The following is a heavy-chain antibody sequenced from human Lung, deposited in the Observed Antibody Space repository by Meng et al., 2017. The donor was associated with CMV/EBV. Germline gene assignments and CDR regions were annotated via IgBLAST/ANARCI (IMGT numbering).Heavy chain of an antibody. CDR2: ISSTGYL. V-gene: IGHV4-59*01. CDR1: GASISSNY. D-gene: IGHD1-1*01. Sequence: SETLSLTCTVSGASISSNYWSWSRRPPGKGLEYIGSISSTGYLEYSPSLKGRVTISLNTSKNNFSLKLTSVTAADTAMYDYAGPDDKGSSPHDPFDIWGQGTMVTVSS. J-gene: IGHJ3*02. CDR3: AGPDDKGSSPHDPFDI.